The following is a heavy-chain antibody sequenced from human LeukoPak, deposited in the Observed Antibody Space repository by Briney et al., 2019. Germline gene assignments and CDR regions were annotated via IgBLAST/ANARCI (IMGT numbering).Heavy chain of an antibody. CDR3: ARAQFRLPFVNYYYMDV. D-gene: IGHD2/OR15-2a*01. J-gene: IGHJ6*03. CDR1: GYTFTGYY. CDR2: INPNSGGT. V-gene: IGHV1-2*02. Sequence: GASVKVSCKASGYTFTGYYMHWVRQAPGQGLEWMGWINPNSGGTNYAQKLQGRVTMTTDTSTSTAYMELRSLRSDDTAVYYCARAQFRLPFVNYYYMDVWGKGTTVTVSS.